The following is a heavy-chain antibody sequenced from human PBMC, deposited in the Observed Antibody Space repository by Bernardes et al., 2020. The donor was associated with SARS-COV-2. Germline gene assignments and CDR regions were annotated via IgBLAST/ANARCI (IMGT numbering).Heavy chain of an antibody. Sequence: GGSLRLSCAASGFTFSSSWMHWVLQAPGKGLVWVSPINPDGSATTYADSVNGRFTIPRDNAKHALYLQMNSLGVDDTAVYYCGRKLGGDTYGYWGSWGQGVLVTV. CDR3: GRKLGGDTYGYWGS. J-gene: IGHJ4*02. V-gene: IGHV3-74*01. D-gene: IGHD5-18*01. CDR1: GFTFSSSW. CDR2: INPDGSAT.